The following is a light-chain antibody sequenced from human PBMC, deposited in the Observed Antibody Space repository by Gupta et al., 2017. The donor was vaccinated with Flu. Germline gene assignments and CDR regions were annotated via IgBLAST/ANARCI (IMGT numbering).Light chain of an antibody. V-gene: IGKV1-5*03. Sequence: DIQMTQSPSTLSASVGDRVTITCRASQSISSWLAWYQQKPGKAPKLLSYKASSLESGVPSRFSGSGSGTEFTLTISSLQPDDFATYYCQQYNLPWTFGQGTKVEIK. J-gene: IGKJ1*01. CDR2: KAS. CDR3: QQYNLPWT. CDR1: QSISSW.